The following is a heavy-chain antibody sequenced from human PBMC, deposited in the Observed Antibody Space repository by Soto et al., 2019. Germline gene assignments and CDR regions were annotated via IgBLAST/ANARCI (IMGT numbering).Heavy chain of an antibody. CDR1: GYTFTDYY. CDR3: AREPAGFGDH. J-gene: IGHJ4*02. D-gene: IGHD3-16*01. CDR2: FNPKTGGP. V-gene: IGHV1-2*02. Sequence: QVQLVQSGAEVKKPGASVKVSCKASGYTFTDYYIHWVRQAPGQGLEWLGWFNPKTGGPNYAPKFQGRVTMTRDTPISTTYMELTSLTSDDTAVYYCAREPAGFGDHWGPGTLVTVSS.